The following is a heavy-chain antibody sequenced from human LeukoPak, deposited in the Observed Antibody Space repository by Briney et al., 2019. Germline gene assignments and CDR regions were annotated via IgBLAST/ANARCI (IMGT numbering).Heavy chain of an antibody. CDR3: AREGMTTASFDP. CDR2: IYSGGST. J-gene: IGHJ5*02. CDR1: GFTVSSNY. Sequence: GGSLRSSCAASGFTVSSNYMSWVRQAPGKGLEWVSVIYSGGSTYYADSVKGRFTISRGNSKNTLYPQMNSLRAEDTAVYYCAREGMTTASFDPWGQGTLVTVSS. D-gene: IGHD4-11*01. V-gene: IGHV3-53*01.